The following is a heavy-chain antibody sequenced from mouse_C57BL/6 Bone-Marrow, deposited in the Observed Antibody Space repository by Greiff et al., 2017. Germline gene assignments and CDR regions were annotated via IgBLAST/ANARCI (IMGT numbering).Heavy chain of an antibody. CDR1: GFTFSSYG. V-gene: IGHV5-6*01. CDR2: ISSGGSYT. CDR3: ARPLITTAHYFDY. J-gene: IGHJ2*01. Sequence: EVQRVESGGDLVKPGGSLKLSCAASGFTFSSYGMSWVRQTPDKRLEWVATISSGGSYTYYPDSVKGRFTISRDNAKNTLYLQMSSLKSEDTAMYYCARPLITTAHYFDYWGQGTTLTVSS. D-gene: IGHD1-1*01.